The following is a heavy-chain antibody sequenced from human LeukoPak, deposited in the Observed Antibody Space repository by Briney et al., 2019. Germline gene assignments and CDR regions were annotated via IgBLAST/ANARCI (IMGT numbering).Heavy chain of an antibody. CDR3: AKNGDRGAYCTGGTCYPYFYYYMDV. CDR2: ISSTGGTT. J-gene: IGHJ6*03. Sequence: GGSLRLSCAASGFTFSSYEMNWVRQAPRKGLEWVSSISSTGGTTYYADSVKGRFTISRDNSKNTLYLQMNSLRAEDTAIYYCAKNGDRGAYCTGGTCYPYFYYYMDVWGKGTTVTI. CDR1: GFTFSSYE. V-gene: IGHV3-23*01. D-gene: IGHD2-15*01.